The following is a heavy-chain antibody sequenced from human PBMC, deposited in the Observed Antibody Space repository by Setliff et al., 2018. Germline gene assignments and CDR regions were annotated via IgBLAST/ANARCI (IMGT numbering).Heavy chain of an antibody. CDR2: IWYDGSQK. CDR3: AKDPGDSSGSFEY. J-gene: IGHJ4*02. V-gene: IGHV3-33*03. CDR1: GFTFSGSA. Sequence: PGGSLRLSCAASGFTFSGSAMHWVRQSPGKGLEWVAVIWYDGSQKYHADSVKGRFTVSRDNSENTLYLQMNSLRAEDTAVYYCAKDPGDSSGSFEYWGQGTPVTVSP. D-gene: IGHD3-22*01.